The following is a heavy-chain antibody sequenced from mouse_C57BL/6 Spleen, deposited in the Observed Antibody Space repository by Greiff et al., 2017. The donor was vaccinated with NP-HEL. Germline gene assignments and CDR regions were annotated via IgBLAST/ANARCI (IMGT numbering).Heavy chain of an antibody. J-gene: IGHJ4*01. V-gene: IGHV1-52*01. CDR1: GYTFTSYW. CDR3: ARDSSGYDYAMDY. CDR2: IDPSDSET. Sequence: VQLQHSGAELVRPGSSVKLSCKASGYTFTSYWMHWVKQRPIQGLEWIGNIDPSDSETHYNQKFKDKATLTVDKSSSTAYMQLSSLTSEDSAVYYCARDSSGYDYAMDYWGQGTSVTVSS. D-gene: IGHD3-2*02.